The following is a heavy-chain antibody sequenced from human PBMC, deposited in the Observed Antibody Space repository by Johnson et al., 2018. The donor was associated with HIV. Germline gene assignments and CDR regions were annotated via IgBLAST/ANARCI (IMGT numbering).Heavy chain of an antibody. CDR1: GFTFDNYD. CDR3: ARASVVVPFYAFDI. V-gene: IGHV3-64*04. J-gene: IGHJ3*02. D-gene: IGHD2-21*01. Sequence: QVQLVESGGSVVRPGGSLRLSCAVSGFTFDNYDMSWVRQAPGKGLEYVSTITSDGSNTYYANSVGGRFTISRDNLNNTLYLQMNSLRAEDTDVYYCARASVVVPFYAFDIWGQGTMVTVSS. CDR2: ITSDGSNT.